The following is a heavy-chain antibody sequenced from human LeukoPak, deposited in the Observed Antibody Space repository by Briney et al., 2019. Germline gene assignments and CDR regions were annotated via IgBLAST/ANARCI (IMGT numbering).Heavy chain of an antibody. CDR1: RLTFSGYW. J-gene: IGHJ4*02. D-gene: IGHD3-3*01. CDR2: IKEDGSAE. V-gene: IGHV3-7*04. CDR3: AKDDDGYY. Sequence: GGSLRLSCVVSRLTFSGYWMRWVRQTPEKGLEWVANIKEDGSAEYYVDSVKGRFTISRDNARNSLYLQMNSLRAEDTAIYYCAKDDDGYYWGQGILVTVSS.